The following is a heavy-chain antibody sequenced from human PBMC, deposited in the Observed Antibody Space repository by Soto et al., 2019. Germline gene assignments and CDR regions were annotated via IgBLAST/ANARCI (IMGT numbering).Heavy chain of an antibody. Sequence: SETLSLTCSVSGYSISRGYYWGWIRQPPGKGLEWIGSVYQSGSTYYKPSLKSRVTISIDTSKNQFFLNLTSVTAADTAVYYCARNPSSYESSGYFLNWFAPWGREPWSPSPQ. CDR3: ARNPSSYESSGYFLNWFAP. J-gene: IGHJ5*02. CDR2: VYQSGST. V-gene: IGHV4-38-2*01. D-gene: IGHD3-22*01. CDR1: GYSISRGYY.